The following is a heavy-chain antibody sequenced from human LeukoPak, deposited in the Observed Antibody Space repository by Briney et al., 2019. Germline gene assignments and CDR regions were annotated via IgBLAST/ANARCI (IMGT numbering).Heavy chain of an antibody. CDR3: ARAPYYYGSGTLWFDP. CDR1: GFTFSYYA. D-gene: IGHD3-10*01. Sequence: GGSLRLSCAASGFTFSYYAMSWVRQAPGEGLEWVSIISGSFDSTYYADSVKGRFTISRDNSKNTLYLQMNSLRAEDTAVYYCARAPYYYGSGTLWFDPWGQGTLVTVSS. V-gene: IGHV3-23*01. J-gene: IGHJ5*02. CDR2: ISGSFDST.